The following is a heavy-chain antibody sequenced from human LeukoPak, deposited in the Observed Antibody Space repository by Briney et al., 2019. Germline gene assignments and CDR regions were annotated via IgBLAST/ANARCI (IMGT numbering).Heavy chain of an antibody. CDR1: GYTFTSYA. J-gene: IGHJ4*02. CDR2: ISAYNSNT. CDR3: AREEVRGDFDY. Sequence: ASVKVSCKASGYTFTSYAISWVRQAPGQGLEWMGCISAYNSNTNFAQKLQGRVTMTTDTSTSTAYMELRSLRSDDTAVYYCAREEVRGDFDYWGQGTLVSVSS. D-gene: IGHD3-10*01. V-gene: IGHV1-18*01.